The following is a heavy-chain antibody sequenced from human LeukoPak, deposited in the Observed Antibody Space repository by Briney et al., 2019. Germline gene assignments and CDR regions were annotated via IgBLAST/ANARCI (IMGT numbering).Heavy chain of an antibody. Sequence: GGSLRLSCAASGFPFSDYSMNWVRQAPGKGPEWVSSISGSSDYIYSADSVKGRFTISRDNAKNSLYLQMTSLRAEDTAVYFCVRDLVRGVHPVFYFDLWGRGTLVTVSS. CDR2: ISGSSDYI. CDR1: GFPFSDYS. CDR3: VRDLVRGVHPVFYFDL. J-gene: IGHJ2*01. D-gene: IGHD3-10*01. V-gene: IGHV3-21*01.